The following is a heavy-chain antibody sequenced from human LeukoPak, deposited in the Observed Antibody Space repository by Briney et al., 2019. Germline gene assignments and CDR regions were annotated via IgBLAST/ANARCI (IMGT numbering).Heavy chain of an antibody. V-gene: IGHV1-18*01. Sequence: GASVKVSCKASGYTFTSYGISWVRQAPGQGLEWMGWISAYNGNTNYAQKLQGRVTMTTDTSTSTAYMELRSLRSDDTAVYYCARDGSDIVVVVAAPFYYYYGMDVRGQGTTVTVSS. CDR3: ARDGSDIVVVVAAPFYYYYGMDV. CDR1: GYTFTSYG. CDR2: ISAYNGNT. D-gene: IGHD2-15*01. J-gene: IGHJ6*02.